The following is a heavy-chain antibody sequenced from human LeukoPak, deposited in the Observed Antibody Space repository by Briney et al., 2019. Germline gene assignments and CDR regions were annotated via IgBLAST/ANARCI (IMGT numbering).Heavy chain of an antibody. J-gene: IGHJ4*02. CDR1: GGSISSSSSY. Sequence: SETLSLTCTVTGGSISSSSSYWSWIRQPAGKGLEWIGRIYTSGSTNYNPSLKSRVTMSVDTSKNQFSLKLSSVTAADTAVYYCARGQWLDTLFEYWGQGTLVTVSS. V-gene: IGHV4-61*02. D-gene: IGHD6-19*01. CDR3: ARGQWLDTLFEY. CDR2: IYTSGST.